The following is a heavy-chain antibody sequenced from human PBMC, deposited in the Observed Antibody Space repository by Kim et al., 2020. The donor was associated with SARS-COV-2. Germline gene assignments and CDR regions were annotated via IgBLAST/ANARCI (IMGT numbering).Heavy chain of an antibody. CDR1: GGTFSSYA. J-gene: IGHJ5*02. D-gene: IGHD6-13*01. Sequence: SVKVSCKASGGTFSSYAISWVRQAPGQGLEWMGRIIPILGIANYAQKFQGRVTITADKSTSTAYMELSSLRSEDTAVYYCARTAAGSNPPSQKNWFDPWGQGTLVTVSS. V-gene: IGHV1-69*04. CDR2: IIPILGIA. CDR3: ARTAAGSNPPSQKNWFDP.